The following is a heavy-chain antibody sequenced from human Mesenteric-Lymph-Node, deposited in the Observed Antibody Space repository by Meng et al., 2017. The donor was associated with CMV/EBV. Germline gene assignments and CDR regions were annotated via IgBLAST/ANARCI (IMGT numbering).Heavy chain of an antibody. V-gene: IGHV4-38-2*02. CDR2: INHSGST. CDR1: GYSISSGYY. J-gene: IGHJ6*02. CDR3: ARASYCSGGSCYSNYGMDV. D-gene: IGHD2-15*01. Sequence: SETLSLTCTVSGYSISSGYYWGWIRQPPGKGLEWIGSINHSGSTYYNPSLKSRVTISVDTSKNQFSLKLSSVTAADTAVYYCARASYCSGGSCYSNYGMDVWGQGTTVTVSS.